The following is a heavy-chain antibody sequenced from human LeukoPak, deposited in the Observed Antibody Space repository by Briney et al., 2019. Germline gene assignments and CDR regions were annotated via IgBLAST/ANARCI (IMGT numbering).Heavy chain of an antibody. CDR1: GGPFSGYY. D-gene: IGHD3-10*01. V-gene: IGHV4-34*01. J-gene: IGHJ6*02. Sequence: SETLSLTCAVYGGPFSGYYWSWIRQPPGKGLEWIGEINHSGSTNYNPSLKSRVTISVDTSKNQFSLKLSSVTAADTAVYYCARARITMVRGVTNYYYYYGMDVWGQGTTVTVSS. CDR3: ARARITMVRGVTNYYYYYGMDV. CDR2: INHSGST.